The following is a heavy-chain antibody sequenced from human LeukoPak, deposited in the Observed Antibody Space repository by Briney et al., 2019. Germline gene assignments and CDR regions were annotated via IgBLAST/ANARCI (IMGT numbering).Heavy chain of an antibody. V-gene: IGHV3-74*01. CDR2: INTDGSHT. CDR3: AKQLGYCSDGSCYFPY. J-gene: IGHJ4*02. D-gene: IGHD2-15*01. CDR1: GLTFSSYW. Sequence: GGSLRLSCAASGLTFSSYWMHWVRQAPGKGLVWVSRINTDGSHTSYADSVKGRFTISRDNSKSTLCLQMNSLRAEDTAVYYCAKQLGYCSDGSCYFPYWGQGTLVTVSS.